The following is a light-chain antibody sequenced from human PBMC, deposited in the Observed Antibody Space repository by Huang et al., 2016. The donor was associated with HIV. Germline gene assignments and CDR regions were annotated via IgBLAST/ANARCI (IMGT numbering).Light chain of an antibody. V-gene: IGKV1-33*01. CDR2: DAS. CDR1: QDISNY. Sequence: DIQMTQSPSSLSASVGDRVTITCQASQDISNYLNWYQQKPGKAPKLLIYDASNLETGVPSRFSGSGSGTDSTFTISSLQPEDIATYYCQQYDNLPITFGQGTRLEMK. J-gene: IGKJ5*01. CDR3: QQYDNLPIT.